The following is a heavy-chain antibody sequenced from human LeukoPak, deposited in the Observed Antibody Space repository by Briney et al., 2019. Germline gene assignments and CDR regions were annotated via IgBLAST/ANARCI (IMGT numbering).Heavy chain of an antibody. CDR2: IYYSGTT. Sequence: SETLSLTCTVSGGSISSSSYYWGWIRQPPGKGLEWIGYIYYSGTTNYTPSLKGRVTISVDTSKNQFSLRLSSVTAADTAVYYCARDRGDYLDYWGQGTLVTVSS. J-gene: IGHJ4*02. D-gene: IGHD4-17*01. V-gene: IGHV4-61*01. CDR3: ARDRGDYLDY. CDR1: GGSISSSSYY.